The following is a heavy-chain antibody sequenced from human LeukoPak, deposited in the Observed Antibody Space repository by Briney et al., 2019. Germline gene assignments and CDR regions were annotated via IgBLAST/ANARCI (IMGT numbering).Heavy chain of an antibody. V-gene: IGHV1-2*02. D-gene: IGHD3-22*01. CDR3: AGGSGYYSPDY. J-gene: IGHJ4*02. Sequence: GASVTVSCKASGNTFTDYYMHWVRQAPGQGLGWMGWINPNSGGTNYAQKFQGRVTISTAYMELSRLRSDDTAVYYCAGGSGYYSPDYWGQGTLVTVSS. CDR1: GNTFTDYY. CDR2: INPNSGGT.